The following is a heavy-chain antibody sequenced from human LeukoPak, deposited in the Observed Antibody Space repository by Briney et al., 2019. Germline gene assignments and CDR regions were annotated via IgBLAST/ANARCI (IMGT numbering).Heavy chain of an antibody. J-gene: IGHJ4*02. D-gene: IGHD2-15*01. V-gene: IGHV3-21*01. CDR1: GFTFSGYR. CDR2: VSSTSSYI. Sequence: GGSLRLSCAASGFTFSGYRRNWVRQAAGKGLEWVSSVSSTSSYIYYADSVKGRFTISRDNAKNSLYLQMNSLGAEDTAVYYCARDWQCVGYSCDYWGQGTLVTVSS. CDR3: ARDWQCVGYSCDY.